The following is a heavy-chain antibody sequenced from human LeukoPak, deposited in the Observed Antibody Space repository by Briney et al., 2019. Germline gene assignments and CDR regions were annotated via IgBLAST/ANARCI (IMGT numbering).Heavy chain of an antibody. V-gene: IGHV4-4*02. J-gene: IGHJ2*01. CDR1: GGSISSSNW. CDR3: ARDWYFDL. CDR2: IYYSGST. Sequence: SSQTLSLTCTVSGGSISSSNWWSWVRQPPGKGLEWIGYIYYSGSTNYNPSLKSRVTISVDTSKNQFSLKLSSVTATDTAVYYCARDWYFDLWGRGTLVTVSS.